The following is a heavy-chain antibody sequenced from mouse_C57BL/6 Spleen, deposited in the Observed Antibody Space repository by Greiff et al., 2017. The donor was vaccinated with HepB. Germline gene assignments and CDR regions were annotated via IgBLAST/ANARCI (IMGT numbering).Heavy chain of an antibody. CDR2: INPNNGGT. CDR1: GYTFTDYN. J-gene: IGHJ2*01. Sequence: VQLQQPGAELVKPGASVKMSCKASGYTFTDYNMHWVKQSHGKSLEWIGYINPNNGGTSYNQKFKGKATLTVNKSSSTAYMELRSLTSEDSAVYYCARGYIYDGYYDYWGQGTTLTVSS. D-gene: IGHD2-3*01. V-gene: IGHV1-22*01. CDR3: ARGYIYDGYYDY.